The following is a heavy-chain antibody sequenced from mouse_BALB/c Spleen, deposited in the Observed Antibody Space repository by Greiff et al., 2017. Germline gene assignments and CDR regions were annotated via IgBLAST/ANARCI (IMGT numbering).Heavy chain of an antibody. V-gene: IGHV5-6-5*01. D-gene: IGHD1-1*01. CDR1: GFTFSSYA. CDR2: ISSGGST. J-gene: IGHJ4*01. Sequence: EVKLVESGGGLVKPGGSLKLSCAASGFTFSSYAMSWVRQTPEKRLEWVAAISSGGSTHYQDSVKGRFTISRDNARNILYLQMSSLRSEDTAMYYCARGYGSSDYYAMDYWGQGTSVTVSS. CDR3: ARGYGSSDYYAMDY.